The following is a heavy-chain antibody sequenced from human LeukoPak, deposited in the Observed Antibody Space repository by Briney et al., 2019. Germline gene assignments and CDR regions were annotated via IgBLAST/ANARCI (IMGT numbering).Heavy chain of an antibody. V-gene: IGHV3-21*06. D-gene: IGHD6-25*01. CDR2: ISGRSSHM. J-gene: IGHJ4*02. CDR1: GLTFSDYD. CDR3: ARAFPPLRTSAAGDF. Sequence: GGSLTLSCTASGLTFSDYDINWVRLAPGKWREWVSSISGRSSHMYYTDSAKGRFTISRDNAKNSLYLQMNSLGAEDTAVYYCARAFPPLRTSAAGDFWGQGTLVTVSS.